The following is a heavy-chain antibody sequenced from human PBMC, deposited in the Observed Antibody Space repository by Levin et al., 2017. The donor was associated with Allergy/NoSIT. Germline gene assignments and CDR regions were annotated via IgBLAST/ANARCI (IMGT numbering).Heavy chain of an antibody. Sequence: GESLKISCTASGFTFGDYAMSWFRQAPGKGLEWVGFIRSKAFGGAIEYAASVKGRFSLSRDDSKSIPYLQMNSLKIEDTAVYYCSRADVNWFGPLLDAFAIWGPATVVTVSA. CDR2: IRSKAFGGAI. V-gene: IGHV3-49*03. J-gene: IGHJ3*02. CDR1: GFTFGDYA. CDR3: SRADVNWFGPLLDAFAI. D-gene: IGHD3-10*01.